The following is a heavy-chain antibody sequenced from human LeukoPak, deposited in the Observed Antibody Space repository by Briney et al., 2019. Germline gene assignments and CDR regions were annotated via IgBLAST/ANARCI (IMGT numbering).Heavy chain of an antibody. D-gene: IGHD3-22*01. V-gene: IGHV1-69*06. CDR2: IIPIFGTA. Sequence: SVKVSCKASGGTFSSYAISWVRQAPGQGLEWMGGIIPIFGTANYAQKFQGRVTITADKSTSTAYMELSSLRSEDTAVYYCARDEPYYYDSSGYYYLSLFNYWGQGTLVTVSS. J-gene: IGHJ4*02. CDR3: ARDEPYYYDSSGYYYLSLFNY. CDR1: GGTFSSYA.